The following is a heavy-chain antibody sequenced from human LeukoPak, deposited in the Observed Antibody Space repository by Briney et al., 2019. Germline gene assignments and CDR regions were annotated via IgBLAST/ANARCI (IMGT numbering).Heavy chain of an antibody. CDR2: INPNSGGT. Sequence: ASVKVSCKASGYTFTGYYMHWVRQAPGQGLEWMGRINPNSGGTNYAQKFQGRVTMTRDTSISTAYMELSRLRSDDTAVYYCARVERVRKGYYVSYYYMDVWGKGTTVTVSS. J-gene: IGHJ6*03. D-gene: IGHD3-3*01. CDR3: ARVERVRKGYYVSYYYMDV. V-gene: IGHV1-2*06. CDR1: GYTFTGYY.